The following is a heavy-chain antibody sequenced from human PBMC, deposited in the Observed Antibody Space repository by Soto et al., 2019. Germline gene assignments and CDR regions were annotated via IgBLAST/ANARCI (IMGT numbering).Heavy chain of an antibody. CDR1: GFTFSSYA. J-gene: IGHJ4*02. V-gene: IGHV3-23*01. D-gene: IGHD3-22*01. Sequence: PGGSLRLSCAASGFTFSSYAMSWVRQAPGKGLEWVSAISGSGGSTYYADSVKGRFTISRDNSKNTLYLQMNSLRAEDTAVYYCAKSQVSHYYDPSLGRYFDYWGQGTLVTVSS. CDR3: AKSQVSHYYDPSLGRYFDY. CDR2: ISGSGGST.